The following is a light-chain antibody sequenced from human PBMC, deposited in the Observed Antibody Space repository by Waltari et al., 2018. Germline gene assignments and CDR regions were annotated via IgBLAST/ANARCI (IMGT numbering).Light chain of an antibody. Sequence: QLVLTQSPSASASLGASVRLTCTLRSRPRSNLIAWHQQQPEKGPRYLRKVNSDGSHSKGDEIPDRFSGSGSGAERYLTISSVQSEDEADYYCQTGGHGTWVFGGGTKLTVL. V-gene: IGLV4-69*01. CDR1: SRPRSNL. CDR3: QTGGHGTWV. CDR2: VNSDGSH. J-gene: IGLJ3*02.